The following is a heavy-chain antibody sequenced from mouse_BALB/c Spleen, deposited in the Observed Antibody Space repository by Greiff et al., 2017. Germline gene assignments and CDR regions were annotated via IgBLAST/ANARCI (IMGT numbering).Heavy chain of an antibody. Sequence: QVQLQQPGAELVKPGASVKLSCKASGYTFTSYWMHWVKQRPGQGLEWIGEINPSNGRTNNTEKFKSKATLTVDKSTSTAYMQLISLTSEDSAVYYCTRRHYGSSYDWYFDVWGAGTTVTVSS. V-gene: IGHV1S81*02. CDR1: GYTFTSYW. D-gene: IGHD1-1*01. CDR3: TRRHYGSSYDWYFDV. CDR2: INPSNGRT. J-gene: IGHJ1*01.